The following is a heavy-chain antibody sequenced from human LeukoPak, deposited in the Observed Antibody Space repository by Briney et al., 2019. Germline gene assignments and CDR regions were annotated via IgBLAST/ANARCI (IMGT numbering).Heavy chain of an antibody. CDR1: GFTFSSYW. Sequence: PGGSLRLSCAASGFTFSSYWMSWVRQAPGKGLEWVANIKQDGSEKYYVDSVKGRFTISRDNAKNSLYLQMNSLRAEDTAVYHCARDLRDYGDRALGYWGQGTLVTVSS. J-gene: IGHJ4*02. CDR2: IKQDGSEK. D-gene: IGHD4-17*01. V-gene: IGHV3-7*01. CDR3: ARDLRDYGDRALGY.